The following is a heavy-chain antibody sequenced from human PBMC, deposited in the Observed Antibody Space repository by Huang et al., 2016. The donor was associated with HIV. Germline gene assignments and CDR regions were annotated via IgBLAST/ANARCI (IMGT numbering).Heavy chain of an antibody. CDR2: MYWDDDE. CDR3: AHSKVGTSSFDY. V-gene: IGHV2-5*02. Sequence: QITLKESGPTLVKPTQTLTLTFTFSGFSLSTYGVGVGWIRQPPGKALEGLALMYWDDDERYSPSRRRRLTISKYTSKTQVVLTMTNVDPVDTATYYCAHSKVGTSSFDYWGQGILVIVSS. CDR1: GFSLSTYGVG. D-gene: IGHD1-26*01. J-gene: IGHJ4*02.